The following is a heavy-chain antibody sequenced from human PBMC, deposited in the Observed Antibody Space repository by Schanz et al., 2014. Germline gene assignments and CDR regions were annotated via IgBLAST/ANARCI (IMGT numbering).Heavy chain of an antibody. D-gene: IGHD4-4*01. Sequence: EVQLVESGGVLVQPGRSLRLSCAASGFTFDDHAMHWVRQVPGKGLEWVSGISWNSGSVAYADSVKGRFTISRDDAKNSLYLQMNSLRAEDTALYYCAKDRQTTVNRVGYYYGMDVWGQGTTVTVSS. J-gene: IGHJ6*02. CDR1: GFTFDDHA. V-gene: IGHV3-9*01. CDR2: ISWNSGSV. CDR3: AKDRQTTVNRVGYYYGMDV.